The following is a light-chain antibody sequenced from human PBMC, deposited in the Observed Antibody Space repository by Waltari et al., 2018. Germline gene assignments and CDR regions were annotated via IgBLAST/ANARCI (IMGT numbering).Light chain of an antibody. V-gene: IGKV4-1*01. CDR1: QSVLYSATNKNY. CDR3: QQYYSTPPIT. Sequence: DIVMTQSPDSLAVSLGERATINCKSSQSVLYSATNKNYLAWYQQKPGQPPMLLIYWASTRESGFPDRFSGSGSGANFTLTISSLQAEDVAVYYCQQYYSTPPITFGQGTRLEIK. J-gene: IGKJ5*01. CDR2: WAS.